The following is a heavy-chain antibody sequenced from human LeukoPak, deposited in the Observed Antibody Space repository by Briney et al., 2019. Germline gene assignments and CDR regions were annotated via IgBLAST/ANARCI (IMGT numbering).Heavy chain of an antibody. CDR2: IYTSGST. Sequence: PSETLSLTCTVSGGSISTFYWSWIRQPAGKGLEWIGHIYTSGSTNYNPSLKSRVTMSVDTSKNQFFLKLSSVTAADTAVYYCARDVVAAVGSFDYWGQGILVTVSS. D-gene: IGHD6-13*01. CDR3: ARDVVAAVGSFDY. V-gene: IGHV4-4*07. CDR1: GGSISTFY. J-gene: IGHJ4*02.